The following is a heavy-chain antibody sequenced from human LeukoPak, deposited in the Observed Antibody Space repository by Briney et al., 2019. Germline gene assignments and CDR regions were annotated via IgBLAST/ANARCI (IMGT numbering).Heavy chain of an antibody. D-gene: IGHD6-19*01. J-gene: IGHJ4*02. CDR3: AKDISSGWYVGY. CDR2: ISGNGGTT. V-gene: IGHV3-64*01. Sequence: GGSLRLSCAASGFTFSRYALHWVRQAPGKGLEYVSAISGNGGTTYYANSVKGRFTISRDNSKNTLYLQMNSLRAEDTAVYYCAKDISSGWYVGYWGQGTLVTVSS. CDR1: GFTFSRYA.